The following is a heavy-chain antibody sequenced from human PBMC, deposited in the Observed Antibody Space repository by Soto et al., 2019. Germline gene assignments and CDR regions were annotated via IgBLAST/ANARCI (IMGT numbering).Heavy chain of an antibody. D-gene: IGHD6-13*01. CDR1: GFSLSTSGVG. Sequence: QITLKESGPTLVKPTQTLTLTCTFSGFSLSTSGVGVGWIRQPPGRALEGLALIYWDDDKRYSPSLKSKLTITKDTSKNQVVLTMPNMDPVDTATYYCARSETHAAAGTLPFYAFDIWGQGTMVTVSS. V-gene: IGHV2-5*02. CDR3: ARSETHAAAGTLPFYAFDI. J-gene: IGHJ3*02. CDR2: IYWDDDK.